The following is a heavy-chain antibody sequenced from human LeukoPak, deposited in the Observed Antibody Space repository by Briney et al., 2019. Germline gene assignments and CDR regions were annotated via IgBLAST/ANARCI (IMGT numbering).Heavy chain of an antibody. J-gene: IGHJ4*02. CDR2: LYSGGST. D-gene: IGHD3-10*01. CDR3: ARDGPYYGSGAFDY. CDR1: GFTVSSNY. Sequence: GGSLRLSCAASGFTVSSNYMSWVRQAPGKGLDWVSVLYSGGSTYYADSVQGRFTISRDNSKNTLYLQMNSLRVEDTAVYYCARDGPYYGSGAFDYWGQGTLVTVSS. V-gene: IGHV3-66*01.